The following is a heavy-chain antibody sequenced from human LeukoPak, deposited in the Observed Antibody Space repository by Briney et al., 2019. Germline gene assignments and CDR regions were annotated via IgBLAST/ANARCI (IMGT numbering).Heavy chain of an antibody. CDR3: ASLKLERRRHNWFDP. J-gene: IGHJ5*02. D-gene: IGHD1-1*01. CDR1: GFTFSNYA. V-gene: IGHV3-66*01. CDR2: IYSGGST. Sequence: GGSLRLSCAASGFTFSNYAMTWVRQAPGKGLEWVSVIYSGGSTYYADSVKGRFTISRDNSKNTLYLQMNSLRAEDTAVYYCASLKLERRRHNWFDPWGQGTLVTVSS.